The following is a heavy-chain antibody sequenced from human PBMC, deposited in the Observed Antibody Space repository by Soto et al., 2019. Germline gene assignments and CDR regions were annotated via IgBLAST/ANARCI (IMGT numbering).Heavy chain of an antibody. CDR1: VGSVSSGSYY. J-gene: IGHJ6*02. CDR2: IYYSGST. D-gene: IGHD3-10*01. Sequence: SETLSLTCTVSVGSVSSGSYYWSWIRQPPGKGLEWIGYIYYSGSTNYNPSLKSRVTISVDTSKNQFSLKLSSVTAADTAVYYCARNARSGSYYNYYYYGMDVWGQGTTVTVSS. V-gene: IGHV4-61*01. CDR3: ARNARSGSYYNYYYYGMDV.